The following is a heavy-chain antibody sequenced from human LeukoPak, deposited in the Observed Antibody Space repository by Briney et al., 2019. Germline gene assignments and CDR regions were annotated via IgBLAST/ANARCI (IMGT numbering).Heavy chain of an antibody. CDR3: AKSRATSDWYFFDY. D-gene: IGHD2-21*02. J-gene: IGHJ4*02. CDR1: GFTFSSYA. V-gene: IGHV3-23*01. Sequence: GGSLRLSCAASGFTFSSYAMSWVRQAPGKGLEWVSAISGSGGSTYYADSVKGRFTISRDNSENALYLQMNSLRAEDTAVYHCAKSRATSDWYFFDYWGQGTLVTVSS. CDR2: ISGSGGST.